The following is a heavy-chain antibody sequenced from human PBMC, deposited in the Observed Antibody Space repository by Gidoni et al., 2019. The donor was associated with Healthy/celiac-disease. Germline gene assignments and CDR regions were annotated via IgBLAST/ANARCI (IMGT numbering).Heavy chain of an antibody. CDR1: GFAFRRYA. J-gene: IGHJ3*02. D-gene: IGHD5-12*01. Sequence: EVQLLESGGGFVQPGGALRLSCSGSGFAFRRYAMSWGRQAPGKGLGWVSVMRGSGGSTDYEDSGKGRFTTSRDNPKNTLYLKMNSLRAEDTALYSCAKDVPLEMATIPFDAFDIGGQGTMVTSSS. CDR3: AKDVPLEMATIPFDAFDI. CDR2: MRGSGGST. V-gene: IGHV3-23*01.